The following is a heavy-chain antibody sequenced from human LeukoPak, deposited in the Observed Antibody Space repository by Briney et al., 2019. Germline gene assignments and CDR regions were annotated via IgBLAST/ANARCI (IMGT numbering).Heavy chain of an antibody. Sequence: PSETLSLTCIVSGGSISSYFWNWVRQPPGKGLEWIGYISNSGGTNYNPSLKSRVTMSVDTSKDQFSLILTSVTAADTAVYYCARDTGVATSGSPVGYWGQGTLVTVSS. CDR3: ARDTGVATSGSPVGY. J-gene: IGHJ4*02. CDR2: ISNSGGT. D-gene: IGHD1-26*01. V-gene: IGHV4-59*01. CDR1: GGSISSYF.